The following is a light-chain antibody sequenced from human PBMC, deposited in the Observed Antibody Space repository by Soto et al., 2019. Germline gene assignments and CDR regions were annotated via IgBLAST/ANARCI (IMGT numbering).Light chain of an antibody. J-gene: IGKJ4*01. Sequence: EIVLTQSPGTLSLSPGERATLSCSASQSVSSNLAWYQQKPGQAPRLLIYGASTRATGIPARFSGSGSGTEFTLTISSLQSEGFAVYYCQQYNNWPFLTFGGGTKVDIK. V-gene: IGKV3-15*01. CDR2: GAS. CDR3: QQYNNWPFLT. CDR1: QSVSSN.